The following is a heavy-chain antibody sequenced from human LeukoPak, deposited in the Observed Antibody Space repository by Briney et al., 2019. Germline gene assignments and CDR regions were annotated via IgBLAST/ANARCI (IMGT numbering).Heavy chain of an antibody. Sequence: ASVKVSRKASGYTFISYDMNWVRQATGQGLEWMGWMNPNSANTGYAQKFQGRVTMTRNTSIRTACMELSSLRSEDTAVYYCARGDSTAMAIDYWGQGTPVTVSS. V-gene: IGHV1-8*01. CDR2: MNPNSANT. J-gene: IGHJ4*02. CDR1: GYTFISYD. D-gene: IGHD5-18*01. CDR3: ARGDSTAMAIDY.